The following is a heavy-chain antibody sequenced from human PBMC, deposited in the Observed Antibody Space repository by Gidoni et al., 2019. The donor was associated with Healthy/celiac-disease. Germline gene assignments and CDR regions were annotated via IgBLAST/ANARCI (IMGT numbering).Heavy chain of an antibody. V-gene: IGHV3-30*18. J-gene: IGHJ6*02. Sequence: QVQLVESGGGVVRPGRSLRLSCAASGFTFSSYGMHWVRQAPGKGLEWVAVISYDGSNKYYADSVKGRFTISRDNSKNTLYLQMNSLRAEDTAVYYCAKALIDYGMDVWGQGTTVTVSS. CDR1: GFTFSSYG. CDR2: ISYDGSNK. D-gene: IGHD2-8*01. CDR3: AKALIDYGMDV.